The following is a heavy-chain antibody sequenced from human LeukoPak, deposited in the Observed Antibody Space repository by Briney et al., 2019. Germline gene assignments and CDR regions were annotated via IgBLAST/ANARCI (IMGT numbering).Heavy chain of an antibody. CDR3: ARDVYYGSGSPRLDY. J-gene: IGHJ4*02. D-gene: IGHD3-10*01. V-gene: IGHV3-48*01. Sequence: PGGSLRLSCAASGFTFSDYNMNWVRQVPGKGLESVSYMSRSGDIIYYADSVEGRFTISRDNAKNSLYLQMNSLRAEDTAVYYCARDVYYGSGSPRLDYWGQGTLVTVSS. CDR1: GFTFSDYN. CDR2: MSRSGDII.